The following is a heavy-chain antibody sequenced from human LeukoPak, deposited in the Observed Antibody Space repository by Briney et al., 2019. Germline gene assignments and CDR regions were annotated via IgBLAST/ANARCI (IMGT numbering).Heavy chain of an antibody. V-gene: IGHV4-39*07. J-gene: IGHJ4*02. CDR1: GGSISSSSYY. CDR2: INHSGST. D-gene: IGHD3-10*01. Sequence: SETLSLTCTVSGGSISSSSYYWSWIRQPPGKGLEWIGEINHSGSTNYNPSLKSRVTISVDTSKNQFSLKLSSVTAADTAVYYCARGDEITRGPPRQYYFDYWGQGTLVTVSS. CDR3: ARGDEITRGPPRQYYFDY.